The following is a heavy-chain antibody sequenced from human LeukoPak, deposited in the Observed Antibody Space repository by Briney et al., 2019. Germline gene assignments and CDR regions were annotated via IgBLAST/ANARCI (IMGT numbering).Heavy chain of an antibody. Sequence: ASVKVSCKASGYTFTGYYMHWVRQAPGQGLEWMGWINPNSGGTNYAQKFQGRVTMTRDTSISTAYMELSRLRSDDTAVYYCARVRAARPDPYYYYYMDVWGKGTTVTVSS. CDR2: INPNSGGT. J-gene: IGHJ6*03. D-gene: IGHD6-6*01. CDR1: GYTFTGYY. CDR3: ARVRAARPDPYYYYYMDV. V-gene: IGHV1-2*02.